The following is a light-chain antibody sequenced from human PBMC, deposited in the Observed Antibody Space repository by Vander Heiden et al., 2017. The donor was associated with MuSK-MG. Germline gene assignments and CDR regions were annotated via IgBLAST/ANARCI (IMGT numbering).Light chain of an antibody. CDR2: QDN. V-gene: IGLV3-1*01. Sequence: SYKLTQPPSVSVSPGQTASITCSGDKLGDKFVSWYQQKPGQSPVLVIYQDNKRPSEIPERFSGSNSGNTATLTISGTQALEEADYYCQAWDSNTAHVVFGGGTKLTV. J-gene: IGLJ2*01. CDR3: QAWDSNTAHVV. CDR1: KLGDKF.